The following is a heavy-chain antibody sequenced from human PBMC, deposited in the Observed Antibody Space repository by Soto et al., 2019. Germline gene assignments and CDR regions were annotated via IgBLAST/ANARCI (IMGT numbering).Heavy chain of an antibody. CDR2: IYWDDDK. CDR1: GFSLSTSGVG. Sequence: QITLKESGPTLVKPTQTLTLTCTFSGFSLSTSGVGVGWIRQPPGKALEWLALIYWDDDKRYSPSLKSRLTITKDTSKNQVVLTMTNMDPVDTATYYCAHRGERSVGWSGTDGYYFDYWGQGTLVTVSS. J-gene: IGHJ4*02. CDR3: AHRGERSVGWSGTDGYYFDY. V-gene: IGHV2-5*02. D-gene: IGHD3-3*01.